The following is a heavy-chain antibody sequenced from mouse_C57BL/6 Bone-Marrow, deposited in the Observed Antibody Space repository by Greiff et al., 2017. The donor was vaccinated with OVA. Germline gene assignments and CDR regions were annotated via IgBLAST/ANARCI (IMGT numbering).Heavy chain of an antibody. CDR2: IWSGGST. V-gene: IGHV2-2*01. Sequence: QVHVKQSGPGLVQPSQSLSITCTVSGFSLTSYGVHWVRQSPGKGLEWLGVIWSGGSTDYNAAFISRLSISKDNSKSQVFFKMNSLQADDTAIYYCARSSYYSNYFYAMDYWGQGTSVTVSS. J-gene: IGHJ4*01. D-gene: IGHD2-5*01. CDR1: GFSLTSYG. CDR3: ARSSYYSNYFYAMDY.